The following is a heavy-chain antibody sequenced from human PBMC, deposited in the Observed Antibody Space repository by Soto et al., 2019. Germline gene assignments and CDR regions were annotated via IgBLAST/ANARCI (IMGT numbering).Heavy chain of an antibody. Sequence: SVKVSCKASGGTFNSYAIDWVRQAPGQGLEWTGGIIPIFGTTNYPQKLQGRVKLTADESTRTAYMELSTLRSEDTAVYYCARGIVTGSEYNYYHYGMDVWGQGTTVTVSS. J-gene: IGHJ6*02. V-gene: IGHV1-69*13. CDR1: GGTFNSYA. CDR2: IIPIFGTT. CDR3: ARGIVTGSEYNYYHYGMDV. D-gene: IGHD1-1*01.